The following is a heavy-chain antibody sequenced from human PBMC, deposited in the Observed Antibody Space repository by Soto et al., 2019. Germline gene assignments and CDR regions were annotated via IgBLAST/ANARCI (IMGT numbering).Heavy chain of an antibody. CDR3: ARDPAIYSGKFDYGLDV. V-gene: IGHV3-48*03. CDR1: GFTFSSYE. Sequence: LRLSCAVSGFTFSSYEMNWVRQAPGKGLEWVSYIGTSGKTIYYADSVRGRFTISRDNAKNSLYLQMNSLRAEDTAVYFCARDPAIYSGKFDYGLDVWGRGTTVTVSS. D-gene: IGHD4-4*01. J-gene: IGHJ6*02. CDR2: IGTSGKTI.